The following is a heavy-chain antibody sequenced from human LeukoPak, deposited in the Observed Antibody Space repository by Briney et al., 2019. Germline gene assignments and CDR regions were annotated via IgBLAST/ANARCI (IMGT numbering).Heavy chain of an antibody. CDR1: GFTFSSYE. D-gene: IGHD3-22*01. Sequence: GGSLRLSCAASGFTFSSYEMNWVRQAPGKGLEWVSYISSSGSTIYYADSVKGRFTISRDNAKNSLYLQMNSLRAEDTAVYYCARDLYYYDSSGYYYPGGRDYWGQGTLVTVSS. CDR3: ARDLYYYDSSGYYYPGGRDY. J-gene: IGHJ4*02. CDR2: ISSSGSTI. V-gene: IGHV3-48*03.